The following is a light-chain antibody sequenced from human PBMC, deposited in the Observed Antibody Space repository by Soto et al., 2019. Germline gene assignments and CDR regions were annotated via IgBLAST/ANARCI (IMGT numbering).Light chain of an antibody. CDR2: DAS. Sequence: EIVLTQSPATLSLSPGERATNSCRASQSVSSYLAWYQQKPGQAPRLLIYDASNRATGIPARFSGSGSGTDFTLTISSLEPEDFAVYYCQQRSNWPLTFGPGTKVDIK. J-gene: IGKJ3*01. CDR1: QSVSSY. CDR3: QQRSNWPLT. V-gene: IGKV3-11*01.